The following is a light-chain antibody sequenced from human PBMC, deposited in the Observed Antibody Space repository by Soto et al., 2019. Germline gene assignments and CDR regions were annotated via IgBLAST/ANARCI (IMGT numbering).Light chain of an antibody. CDR3: SSYVTGGPYV. CDR1: SNDIGGHNA. V-gene: IGLV2-14*03. CDR2: DVT. Sequence: QSVLTQPASVSGSPGHSITISCTGTSNDIGGHNAVSWYQQYSGEAPRLLIYDVTSRAAGVSNRFSASKSGNTASLTISGLQAEDEADYYCSSYVTGGPYVLVPGTKVTVL. J-gene: IGLJ1*01.